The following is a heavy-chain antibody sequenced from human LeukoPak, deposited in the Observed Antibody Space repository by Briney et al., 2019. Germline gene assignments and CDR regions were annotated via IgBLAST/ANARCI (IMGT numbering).Heavy chain of an antibody. J-gene: IGHJ6*02. CDR1: GFTFSIYS. Sequence: PGGSLRLSCAASGFTFSIYSMSWVRQAPGKGLEWVSSITSSSSIYYADSVKGRFTISRDNAKSSLYLQMNSLRAEDTAVYYCVAGYCSGTSCSTFFGMDVWGQGTTVTVSS. CDR3: VAGYCSGTSCSTFFGMDV. V-gene: IGHV3-21*01. CDR2: ITSSSSI. D-gene: IGHD2-2*03.